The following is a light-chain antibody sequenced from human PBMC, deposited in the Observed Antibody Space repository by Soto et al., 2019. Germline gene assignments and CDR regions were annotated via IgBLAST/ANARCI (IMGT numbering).Light chain of an antibody. CDR3: MQGTHWPYT. CDR1: QSLVHSDGKTY. CDR2: KVS. Sequence: DVVMTQSPLSLPVPLGQPASISCRSSQSLVHSDGKTYLNWFRQRPGQSPRRLIYKVSDGDSGVPVRFSGSGSRTNFTLRISRVETEDVGVYYCMQGTHWPYTFGQGTKLEIK. V-gene: IGKV2-30*02. J-gene: IGKJ2*01.